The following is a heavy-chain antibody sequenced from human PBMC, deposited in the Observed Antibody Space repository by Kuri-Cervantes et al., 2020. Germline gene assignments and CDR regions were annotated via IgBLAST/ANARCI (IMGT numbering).Heavy chain of an antibody. CDR3: ARTETTSRVGMTTVTTNDY. Sequence: ASVKVSCKASGYTFTGYYMHWVRQAPGQGLEWMGWINPNSGGTNYAQKFQGRVTMTRDTSISTDYMELSSLRSEDTAVYYCARTETTSRVGMTTVTTNDYWGQGTLVTVSS. CDR2: INPNSGGT. CDR1: GYTFTGYY. J-gene: IGHJ4*02. V-gene: IGHV1-2*02. D-gene: IGHD4-11*01.